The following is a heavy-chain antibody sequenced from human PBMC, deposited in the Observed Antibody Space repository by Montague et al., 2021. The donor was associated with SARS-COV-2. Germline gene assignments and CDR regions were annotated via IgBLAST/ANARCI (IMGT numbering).Heavy chain of an antibody. CDR2: IYYTGST. CDR1: GGSISRSY. D-gene: IGHD3-10*01. J-gene: IGHJ5*02. CDR3: ARAVSVRRAVNWFDP. Sequence: SETLSLTCTVSGGSISRSYWSWIRQPPGKGLEWIGYIYYTGSTDXXPSLKSRVTISVDTSKNQLSLKLTSVTAADTAVYYCARAVSVRRAVNWFDPWGQGTMVTVSS. V-gene: IGHV4-59*01.